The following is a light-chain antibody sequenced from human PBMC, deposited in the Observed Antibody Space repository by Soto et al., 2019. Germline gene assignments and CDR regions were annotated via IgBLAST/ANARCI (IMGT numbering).Light chain of an antibody. CDR3: QQYNNWPHT. CDR2: GAS. Sequence: EIAMTQSPATLSVSPGERATLSCRASQSVSSNLAWYQQKPGQAPRLLIYGASPRATGIPARFSGSGSGTEFTLTISSLQSEDFAVYYCQQYNNWPHTFGQGTKLEIK. J-gene: IGKJ2*01. CDR1: QSVSSN. V-gene: IGKV3-15*01.